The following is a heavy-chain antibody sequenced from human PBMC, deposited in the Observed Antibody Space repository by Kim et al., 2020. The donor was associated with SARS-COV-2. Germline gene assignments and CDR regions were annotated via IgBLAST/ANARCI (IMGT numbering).Heavy chain of an antibody. V-gene: IGHV4-61*09. CDR1: GGSINSVSYY. D-gene: IGHD2-2*01. CDR2: IYPSGNT. Sequence: SETLSLTCTVSGGSINSVSYYWSWIRQPAGKGLEWIGHIYPSGNTNYSPSLKSRVTISLDTSKNQFSLKLSSVTAPDTAIYYCARSTGYSDDYWGQGTLVAVSS. CDR3: ARSTGYSDDY. J-gene: IGHJ4*02.